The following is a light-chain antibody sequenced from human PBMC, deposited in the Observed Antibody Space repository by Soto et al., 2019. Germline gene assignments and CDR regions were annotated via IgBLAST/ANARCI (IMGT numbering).Light chain of an antibody. CDR2: KAS. Sequence: DIQKTQSPSTLSASVGDRVTITCRASQSISNWLAWYQQKPGKAPKLLIYKASSLESGVPSRFSGSGSGTEFTLTISSLQPDDFATYYCQQYNTYSWTFGQGTKVDIK. CDR3: QQYNTYSWT. V-gene: IGKV1-5*03. J-gene: IGKJ1*01. CDR1: QSISNW.